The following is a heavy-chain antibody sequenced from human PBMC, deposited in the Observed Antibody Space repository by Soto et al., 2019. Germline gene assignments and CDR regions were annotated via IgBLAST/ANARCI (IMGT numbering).Heavy chain of an antibody. CDR3: ARLPGDPGPLEFDP. D-gene: IGHD2-2*01. CDR1: GFTFSSYS. Sequence: GGSLRLSCAASGFTFSSYSMNWVRQAPGKGLEWVSYISSSSSTIYYADSVKGRFTISRDNAKNSLYLQMNSLRAEDTAVYYCARLPGDPGPLEFDPWGQGTLVTVSS. V-gene: IGHV3-48*01. CDR2: ISSSSSTI. J-gene: IGHJ5*02.